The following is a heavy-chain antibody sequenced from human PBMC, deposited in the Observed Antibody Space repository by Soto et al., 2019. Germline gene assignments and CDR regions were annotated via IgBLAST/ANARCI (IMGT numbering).Heavy chain of an antibody. Sequence: QVQLVQSGAEVKKPGASVKVSCKASGYTFTSYDINWVRQATGQGLEWMGWMTPNSGNTGYAQKSQGRLPXTXNXXISTAYMELSSLRSEDTAVYYCARGNGGSYDWFDPWGQGTLVTVSS. CDR3: ARGNGGSYDWFDP. CDR2: MTPNSGNT. CDR1: GYTFTSYD. V-gene: IGHV1-8*01. D-gene: IGHD1-26*01. J-gene: IGHJ5*02.